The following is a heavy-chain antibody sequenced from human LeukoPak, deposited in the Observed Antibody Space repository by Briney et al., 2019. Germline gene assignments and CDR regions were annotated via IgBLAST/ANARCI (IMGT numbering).Heavy chain of an antibody. D-gene: IGHD2-2*01. CDR2: SYYSGSA. Sequence: SETLSLTCTVSGGSISSGSYYWTWIRQHPGKGLEWIGYSYYSGSAYYNPSLKSRVTISVDTSKNQFSLKLSSVTAADTAVYYCARGLATAQGEAAMPLWGQGTLVTVSS. CDR3: ARGLATAQGEAAMPL. J-gene: IGHJ4*02. CDR1: GGSISSGSYY. V-gene: IGHV4-31*03.